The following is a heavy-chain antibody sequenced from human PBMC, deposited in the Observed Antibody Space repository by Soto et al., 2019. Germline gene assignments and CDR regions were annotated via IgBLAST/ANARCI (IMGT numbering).Heavy chain of an antibody. CDR3: AKIKRQRFLEWFLVDYYYYYGMDV. Sequence: RLSCAASGFTFSSYAMSWVRQAPGKGLEWVSAISGSGGSTYYADSVKGQFTISRDNSKNTLYLQMNSLRAEDTAVYYCAKIKRQRFLEWFLVDYYYYYGMDVWGQGTTVTVSS. CDR2: ISGSGGST. J-gene: IGHJ6*02. CDR1: GFTFSSYA. D-gene: IGHD3-3*01. V-gene: IGHV3-23*01.